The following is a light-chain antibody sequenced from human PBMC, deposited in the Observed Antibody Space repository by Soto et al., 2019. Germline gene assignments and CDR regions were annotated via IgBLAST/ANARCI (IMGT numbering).Light chain of an antibody. CDR2: DAT. CDR3: PQRGSWPPSIT. J-gene: IGKJ5*01. V-gene: IGKV3-11*01. CDR1: QSVSHA. Sequence: EVVLTQSPATLSLSPGDRATLSCRASQSVSHAFAWYQQKPGQAPRLLIHDATSRATGIPARFSGSGSETAFPLTISSLEPEDFAVYDCPQRGSWPPSITFGQGTRLEIK.